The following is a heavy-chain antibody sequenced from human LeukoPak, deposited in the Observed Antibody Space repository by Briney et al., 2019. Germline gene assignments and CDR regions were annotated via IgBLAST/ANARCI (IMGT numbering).Heavy chain of an antibody. V-gene: IGHV4-39*07. CDR3: ARVPPPYNWNYVDY. Sequence: SETLSLTCTVSGGSISSSSYYWGWIRQPPGKRLEWIGSIYYSGSTYYNPSLKSRVTISVDTSKNQFSLKLSSVTAADTAVYYCARVPPPYNWNYVDYWGQGTLVTVSS. CDR1: GGSISSSSYY. CDR2: IYYSGST. D-gene: IGHD1-20*01. J-gene: IGHJ4*02.